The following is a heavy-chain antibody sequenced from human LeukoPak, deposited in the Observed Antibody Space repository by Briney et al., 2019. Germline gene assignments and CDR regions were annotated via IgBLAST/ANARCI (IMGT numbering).Heavy chain of an antibody. CDR1: GFTFSSYS. CDR3: ASLGIAAADHPFDY. D-gene: IGHD6-13*01. Sequence: PGGSLRLSCAASGFTFSSYSMNWVRQAPGKGLEWVSSISSSSSYIYYADSVKGRFTISRDNAKNSLYLQMNSLRAEDTAVYYCASLGIAAADHPFDYWGQGTLVTVSS. CDR2: ISSSSSYI. V-gene: IGHV3-21*01. J-gene: IGHJ4*02.